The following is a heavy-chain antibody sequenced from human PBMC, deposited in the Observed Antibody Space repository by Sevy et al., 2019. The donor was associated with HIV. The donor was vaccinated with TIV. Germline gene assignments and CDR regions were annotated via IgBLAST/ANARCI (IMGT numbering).Heavy chain of an antibody. Sequence: GGSLRLSCAASGFSFSNYDMSWVRQAPGKGLEWVAAITGSGANTYHADSVAGRFTISRDNSKNTLYLQLNSLRADDTAVYYCGKEMSQVIKTDSFDIWGQGTMVTVSS. J-gene: IGHJ3*02. D-gene: IGHD2-21*01. CDR3: GKEMSQVIKTDSFDI. CDR2: ITGSGANT. CDR1: GFSFSNYD. V-gene: IGHV3-23*01.